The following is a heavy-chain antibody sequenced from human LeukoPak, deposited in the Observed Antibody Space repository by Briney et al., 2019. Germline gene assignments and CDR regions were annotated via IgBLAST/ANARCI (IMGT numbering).Heavy chain of an antibody. V-gene: IGHV4-38-2*01. CDR1: GYSISSGYY. Sequence: PSETLSLTCAVSGYSISSGYYWGWIRQPPGKGLEWIGSIYTSGSTNYNPSLKSRVTMSVDTSKNQFSLKLSSVTAADTAVYYCARGVAGTGEDYFDYWGQGTLVTVSS. J-gene: IGHJ4*02. CDR2: IYTSGST. D-gene: IGHD6-19*01. CDR3: ARGVAGTGEDYFDY.